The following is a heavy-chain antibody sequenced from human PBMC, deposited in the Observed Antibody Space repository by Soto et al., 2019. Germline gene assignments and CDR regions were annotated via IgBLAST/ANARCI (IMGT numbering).Heavy chain of an antibody. J-gene: IGHJ6*03. CDR2: INHSGST. D-gene: IGHD3-9*01. V-gene: IGHV4-34*01. Sequence: PSETLSITCAVYGGSFSGYYWSWIRQPPGKELEWIGEINHSGSTNYNPSLKSRVTISVDTSKNQFSLKLSSVTAADTAVYYCARGHPYDILTGYDPAYYYYYMDVWGKGTTVTVS. CDR3: ARGHPYDILTGYDPAYYYYYMDV. CDR1: GGSFSGYY.